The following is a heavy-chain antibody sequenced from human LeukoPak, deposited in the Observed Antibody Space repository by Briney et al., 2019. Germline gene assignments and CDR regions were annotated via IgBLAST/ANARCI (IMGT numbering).Heavy chain of an antibody. Sequence: SETLSLTCTVSGGSISSYYWSWIRQPPGKGLEWTGYISYSGNTNYNPSLKSRVTISVDTSKNQFSLKLTSVTAADTVVYYCARQGGYIAPLALWGQGTLVTVSA. J-gene: IGHJ4*02. V-gene: IGHV4-59*08. CDR2: ISYSGNT. CDR1: GGSISSYY. D-gene: IGHD6-13*01. CDR3: ARQGGYIAPLAL.